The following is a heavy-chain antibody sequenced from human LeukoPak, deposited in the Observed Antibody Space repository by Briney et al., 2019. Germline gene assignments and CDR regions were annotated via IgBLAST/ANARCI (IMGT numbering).Heavy chain of an antibody. CDR3: ARVVVPAENWFDP. V-gene: IGHV4-61*01. D-gene: IGHD2-2*01. CDR1: GGSVSSGSYY. CDR2: IYYSGST. Sequence: ASETLSLTCTVSGGSVSSGSYYWSWIRQPPGKGLEWIGYIYYSGSTNYNPPLKSRVTISVDTSKNQFSLKLSSVTAADTAVYYCARVVVPAENWFDPWGQGTLVTVSS. J-gene: IGHJ5*02.